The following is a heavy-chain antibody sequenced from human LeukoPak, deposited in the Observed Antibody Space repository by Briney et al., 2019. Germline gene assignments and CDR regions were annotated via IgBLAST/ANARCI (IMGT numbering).Heavy chain of an antibody. CDR3: ARMEAAAGYP. V-gene: IGHV4-38-2*02. CDR1: GYSISSGYY. CDR2: IYHGGST. D-gene: IGHD6-13*01. Sequence: SETLSLTCTVSGYSISSGYYWGWIRQPPGKGLEWIGSIYHGGSTYYNPSLKSRVAISIDTSKNQFSLKLSSVTPADTAVYYCARMEAAAGYPWGQGTLVTVSS. J-gene: IGHJ5*02.